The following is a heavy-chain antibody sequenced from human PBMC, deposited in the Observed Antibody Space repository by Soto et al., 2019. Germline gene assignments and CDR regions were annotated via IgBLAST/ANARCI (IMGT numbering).Heavy chain of an antibody. V-gene: IGHV3-73*02. CDR3: TRSRVYCGNSEADY. D-gene: IGHD3-10*01. CDR2: IRSKANSYAT. Sequence: EVQLVESGGGLVQPGGSLKLSCAASGFTFSGSAMHWVRQASGKGLEWVGRIRSKANSYATAYAASVKGRFTISRDDSKNTAYLQMNSLKTEDTAVYYCTRSRVYCGNSEADYWGQGTLVTVCS. J-gene: IGHJ4*02. CDR1: GFTFSGSA.